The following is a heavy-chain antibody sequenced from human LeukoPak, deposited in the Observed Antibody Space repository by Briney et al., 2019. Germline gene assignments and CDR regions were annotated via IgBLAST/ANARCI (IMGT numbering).Heavy chain of an antibody. D-gene: IGHD1-26*01. CDR2: MNPNSGNT. J-gene: IGHJ4*02. Sequence: GASVKVSCKASGYTFTSYDINWVRQATGQGLEWMGWMNPNSGNTGYAQKFQGRATITRNTSISTAYMELSSLRSEDTAVYYCARVDPTEGVGYFFDYWGQGTLVTVSS. V-gene: IGHV1-8*01. CDR1: GYTFTSYD. CDR3: ARVDPTEGVGYFFDY.